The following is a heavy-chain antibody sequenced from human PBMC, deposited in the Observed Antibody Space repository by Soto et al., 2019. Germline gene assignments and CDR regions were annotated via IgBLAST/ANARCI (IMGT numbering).Heavy chain of an antibody. D-gene: IGHD6-6*01. Sequence: ASVKVSCKASGGTFSSYAISWVRQAPGQGLEWMGGIIPIFGTANYAQKFQGRVTITADESTSTAYMELSSLRSEDTALYYFARGIAARPEYFQHWGQGTLVTVSS. CDR3: ARGIAARPEYFQH. V-gene: IGHV1-69*13. CDR2: IIPIFGTA. J-gene: IGHJ1*01. CDR1: GGTFSSYA.